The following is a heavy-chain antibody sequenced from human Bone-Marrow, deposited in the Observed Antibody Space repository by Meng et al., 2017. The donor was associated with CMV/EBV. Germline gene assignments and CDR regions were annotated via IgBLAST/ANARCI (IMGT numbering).Heavy chain of an antibody. V-gene: IGHV3-11*04. CDR3: ARTGYYYGMDV. D-gene: IGHD3-10*01. Sequence: GGSLRLSCAASGFTFSNAWMSWVRQAPGKGLEWISYISTSGSTIYYADSVTGRFTISRDNAKNSLYLQMNSLSAEDTAVYYCARTGYYYGMDVWGQGTTVTVSS. CDR1: GFTFSNAW. CDR2: ISTSGSTI. J-gene: IGHJ6*02.